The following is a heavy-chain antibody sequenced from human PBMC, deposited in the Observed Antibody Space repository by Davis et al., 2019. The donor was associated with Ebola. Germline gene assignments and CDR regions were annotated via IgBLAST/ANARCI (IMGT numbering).Heavy chain of an antibody. CDR3: AREGYYDILTGYYVY. Sequence: AASVKVSCKASGYTFTSYGISWVRQAPGQGLEWMGWISAYNGNTNYAQKLQGRVTMTTDISTSTAYMEPRSLRSDDTAVYYCAREGYYDILTGYYVYWGQGTLVTVSS. CDR1: GYTFTSYG. D-gene: IGHD3-9*01. J-gene: IGHJ4*02. CDR2: ISAYNGNT. V-gene: IGHV1-18*01.